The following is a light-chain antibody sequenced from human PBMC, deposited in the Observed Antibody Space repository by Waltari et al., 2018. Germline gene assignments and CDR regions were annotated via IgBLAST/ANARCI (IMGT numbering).Light chain of an antibody. CDR1: QSVLYSSNNKNY. Sequence: DIVMTQSPDSLAVSLCERATIHCKASQSVLYSSNNKNYLAWYQQKPAHPPKLLISWASTRESGVPDRFSGSGSGTDFTLTISSLQAEDVAVYYCQEYYSTPLTFGQGTKLEIK. CDR2: WAS. J-gene: IGKJ2*01. V-gene: IGKV4-1*01. CDR3: QEYYSTPLT.